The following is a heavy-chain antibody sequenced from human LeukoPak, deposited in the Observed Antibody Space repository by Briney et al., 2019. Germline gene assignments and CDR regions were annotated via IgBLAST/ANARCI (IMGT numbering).Heavy chain of an antibody. CDR1: GYTFTSYG. CDR3: AGDRGRNSGNNYASSGYYDY. D-gene: IGHD3-22*01. Sequence: GASVKVSCKASGYTFTSYGISWVRQAPGQGLEWMGWMSAYSGNTDYAKKFQGRVTMTTETSASTAYMELRSLRSEDTAVYYCAGDRGRNSGNNYASSGYYDYWGQGTLVTVSS. V-gene: IGHV1-18*01. J-gene: IGHJ4*02. CDR2: MSAYSGNT.